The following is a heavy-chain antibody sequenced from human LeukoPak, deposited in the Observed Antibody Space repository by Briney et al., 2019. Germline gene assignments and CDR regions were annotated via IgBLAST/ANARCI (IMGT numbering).Heavy chain of an antibody. J-gene: IGHJ5*02. Sequence: ASVKVSRKASGYTFTGYYMHWVRQAPGQGLEWMGWINPNSGGTNYAQKFQGRVTMTRDTSISTAYMELSRLRSDDTAVYYCARSWVVPAAIGLFDPWGQGTLVTVSS. D-gene: IGHD2-2*01. CDR1: GYTFTGYY. CDR3: ARSWVVPAAIGLFDP. CDR2: INPNSGGT. V-gene: IGHV1-2*02.